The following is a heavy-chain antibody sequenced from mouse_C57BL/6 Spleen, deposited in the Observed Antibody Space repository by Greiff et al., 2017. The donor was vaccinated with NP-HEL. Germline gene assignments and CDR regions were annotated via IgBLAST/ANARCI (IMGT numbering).Heavy chain of an antibody. V-gene: IGHV3-8*01. Sequence: EVQLQESGPGLAKPSQTLSLTCSVTGYSFTSDYWNWIRKFPGNKLEYMGYISYSGSTYYNPSLKSRISITRDTTKNKYHLQMNSVTTEDTATYYCARGALLWGFAYWGQGTLVTVSA. CDR3: ARGALLWGFAY. CDR2: ISYSGST. D-gene: IGHD3-1*01. CDR1: GYSFTSDY. J-gene: IGHJ3*01.